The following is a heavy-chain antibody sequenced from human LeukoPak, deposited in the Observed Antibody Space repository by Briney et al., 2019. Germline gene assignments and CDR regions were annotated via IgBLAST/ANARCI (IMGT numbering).Heavy chain of an antibody. D-gene: IGHD1-1*01. Sequence: ASVRVSCKASGHIFNDYYMHWIRQAPGQGLEWMGRIDPKSGGTKYAQKFQGRVTVTRDTSISTAYMELSRLRSDDTAVYFCARVVRYGTSEMYWGQGTLVTVSS. J-gene: IGHJ4*02. CDR1: GHIFNDYY. V-gene: IGHV1-2*02. CDR3: ARVVRYGTSEMY. CDR2: IDPKSGGT.